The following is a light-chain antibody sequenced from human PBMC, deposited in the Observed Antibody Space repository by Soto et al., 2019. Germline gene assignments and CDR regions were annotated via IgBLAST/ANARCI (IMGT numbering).Light chain of an antibody. CDR1: SSDVGGYTF. CDR3: CSYVGTYTV. V-gene: IGLV2-11*01. CDR2: DVS. J-gene: IGLJ2*01. Sequence: QSALTQPRSVSISPGQSVTISCTGTSSDVGGYTFVSWYQQYPGKAPKLMIYDVSKRPSGVPDRFSGSKSGNTASLTISGLQAEDEADYYCCSYVGTYTVFGGGTKLTVL.